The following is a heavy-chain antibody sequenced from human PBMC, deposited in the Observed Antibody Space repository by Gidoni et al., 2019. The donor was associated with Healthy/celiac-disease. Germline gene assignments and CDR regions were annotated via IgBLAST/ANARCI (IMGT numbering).Heavy chain of an antibody. CDR2: IKSKTDGGTT. D-gene: IGHD3-22*01. Sequence: EVQLVESGGGLVKPGGSLRLSCAASGFTFSTAWMSWVRQAPGKGLEWVGRIKSKTDGGTTDYAAPVKGRFTISRDDSKNTLYLQMNSLKTEDTAVYYCTTAKYYYDSSGYYPGYWGQGTLVTVSS. CDR1: GFTFSTAW. V-gene: IGHV3-15*01. CDR3: TTAKYYYDSSGYYPGY. J-gene: IGHJ4*02.